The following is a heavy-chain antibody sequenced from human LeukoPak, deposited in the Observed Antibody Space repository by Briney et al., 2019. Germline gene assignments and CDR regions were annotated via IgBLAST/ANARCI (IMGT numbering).Heavy chain of an antibody. V-gene: IGHV1-69*06. J-gene: IGHJ6*03. Sequence: SVKVSFKAYEGTFSSYAISCVRQGPGQGLEWMGWIIPIFGTANYAQKFQGRVTITAEKSTSTAYMELSSLRSEDTAVYYCARDSQSGQLVLSDSYYYMDVWGKGTTVTISS. D-gene: IGHD6-13*01. CDR1: EGTFSSYA. CDR3: ARDSQSGQLVLSDSYYYMDV. CDR2: IIPIFGTA.